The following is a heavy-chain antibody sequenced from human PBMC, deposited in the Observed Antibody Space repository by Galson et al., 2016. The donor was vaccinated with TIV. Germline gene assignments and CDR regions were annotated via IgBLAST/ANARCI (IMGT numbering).Heavy chain of an antibody. CDR1: GFSFQNYA. V-gene: IGHV3-9*01. D-gene: IGHD2-2*02. CDR2: IDWNGENI. J-gene: IGHJ4*02. Sequence: SLRLSCASSGFSFQNYAIHWVRQPPGKGLEWVSGIDWNGENIGYADSVKGRFTISRDNAKNPLYLQMNSLRAEDTAVYFCARGRGYCDTTSCYMDYWGQGTLLTVSS. CDR3: ARGRGYCDTTSCYMDY.